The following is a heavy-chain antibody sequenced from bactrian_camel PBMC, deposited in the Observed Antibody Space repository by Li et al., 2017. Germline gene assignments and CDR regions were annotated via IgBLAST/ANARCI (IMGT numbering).Heavy chain of an antibody. J-gene: IGHJ4*01. CDR3: AADTIVREASRMRISEYGY. CDR2: IDLTGTG. V-gene: IGHV3S53*01. Sequence: LVESGGGSVQTGGSLRLSCVASRDTYTPFCWGWYRQAPGKEREGVAVIDLTGTGTYADSVKGRFTISRDNHENTMHLQMNHLKPEDTAMYYCAADTIVREASRMRISEYGYWGPGTQVTV. CDR1: RDTYTPFC.